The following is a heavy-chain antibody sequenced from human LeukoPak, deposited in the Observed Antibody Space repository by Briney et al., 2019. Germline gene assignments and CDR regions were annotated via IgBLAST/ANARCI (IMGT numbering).Heavy chain of an antibody. CDR1: GGSISSSSNY. D-gene: IGHD6-13*01. CDR2: LHYSGST. CDR3: ARSPGWAAAGNEYYFDY. Sequence: SETLSLTCTVSGGSISSSSNYWSWIRQPPGKGLEWIAYLHYSGSTHYNPSLKSRVTISLDTSKNQFSLKLSSVTAADTAVYYCARSPGWAAAGNEYYFDYWGQGALVTVSS. J-gene: IGHJ4*02. V-gene: IGHV4-61*01.